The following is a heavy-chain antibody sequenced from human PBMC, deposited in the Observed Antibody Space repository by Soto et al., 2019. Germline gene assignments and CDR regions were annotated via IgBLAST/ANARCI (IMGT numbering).Heavy chain of an antibody. CDR1: GFTFSSYA. D-gene: IGHD3-3*01. CDR3: AKRGGRITSFGVVTQFDP. CDR2: ISGSGGST. V-gene: IGHV3-23*01. J-gene: IGHJ5*02. Sequence: EVQLLESGGGLVQPGGSLRLSCAASGFTFSSYAMSWVRQAPGKGLEWVSAISGSGGSTYYADSVKGRFTISRDNSKNTRYLQMDSLRAEDTAVYYCAKRGGRITSFGVVTQFDPWGQGTLVTVSS.